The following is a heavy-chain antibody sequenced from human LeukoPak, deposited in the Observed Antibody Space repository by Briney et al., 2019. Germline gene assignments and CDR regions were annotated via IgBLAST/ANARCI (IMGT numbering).Heavy chain of an antibody. Sequence: ASVKVSCKASGYTFTGYYMHWVRQAPGQGLEWMGWINPNSGGTNYSQKFQGRVTMTRDTSISTAYMELSRLRSDDTAVYYCARDHSRSACSSTSCYPNPGYWGREPWSPSPQ. CDR3: ARDHSRSACSSTSCYPNPGY. D-gene: IGHD2-2*01. V-gene: IGHV1-2*02. CDR2: INPNSGGT. CDR1: GYTFTGYY. J-gene: IGHJ4*02.